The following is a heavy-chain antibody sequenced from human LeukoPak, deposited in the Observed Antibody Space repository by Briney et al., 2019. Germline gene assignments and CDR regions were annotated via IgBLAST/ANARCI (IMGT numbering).Heavy chain of an antibody. J-gene: IGHJ4*02. CDR2: INPNSGGT. D-gene: IGHD6-13*01. CDR3: ARRMAAAAITVDY. CDR1: GYTFTSDG. Sequence: ASVKVSCKASGYTFTSDGISWVRQAPGQGLEWVGWINPNSGGTNYAQKFQGRVTMTRDTSISTAYMELSRLRSDDTAVYYCARRMAAAAITVDYWGQGTLVTVSS. V-gene: IGHV1-2*02.